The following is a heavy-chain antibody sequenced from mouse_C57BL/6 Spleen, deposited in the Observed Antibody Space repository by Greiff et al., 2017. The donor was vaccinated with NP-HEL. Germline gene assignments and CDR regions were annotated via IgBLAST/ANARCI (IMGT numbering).Heavy chain of an antibody. D-gene: IGHD1-1*01. CDR2: IYPGRGST. J-gene: IGHJ2*01. Sequence: VQLQQPGAELVKPGASVKMSCKASGYTFTSYWITWVKQRPGQGLEWIGDIYPGRGSTNYNEKFKSKATLTVDTSSSTAYMQLSSLTSEDSAVYYCARNYYGSSYYFDYWGQGTTLTVSS. CDR1: GYTFTSYW. V-gene: IGHV1-55*01. CDR3: ARNYYGSSYYFDY.